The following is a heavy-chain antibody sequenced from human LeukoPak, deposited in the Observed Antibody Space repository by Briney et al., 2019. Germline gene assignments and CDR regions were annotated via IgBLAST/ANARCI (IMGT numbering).Heavy chain of an antibody. CDR2: INPHTGGT. CDR1: GYTFTGYY. V-gene: IGHV1-2*02. CDR3: ARPYCGGGSCHDYFDY. Sequence: ASVKVSCKASGYTFTGYYMHWVRQAPGQGLEWMGWINPHTGGTNYAQKFQGRVTMTGDASISTAYMELSRLRSDDTAVYYCARPYCGGGSCHDYFDYWGQGTLVTVSS. D-gene: IGHD2-15*01. J-gene: IGHJ4*02.